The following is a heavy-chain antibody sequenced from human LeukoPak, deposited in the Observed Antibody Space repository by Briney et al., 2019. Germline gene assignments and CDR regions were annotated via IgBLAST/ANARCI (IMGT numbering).Heavy chain of an antibody. J-gene: IGHJ4*02. CDR2: INHSGST. Sequence: GSXXXXYWSWIRQPPGXXLXWIGEINHSGSTNYNPALKSGVTISVETSKNQXSLTLSSVTAADTAVYYCAXXXXXXXXXXXXXXXXXDYWGQXTXVTVSS. CDR1: GSXXXXY. V-gene: IGHV4-34*01. CDR3: AXXXXXXXXXXXXXXXXXDY.